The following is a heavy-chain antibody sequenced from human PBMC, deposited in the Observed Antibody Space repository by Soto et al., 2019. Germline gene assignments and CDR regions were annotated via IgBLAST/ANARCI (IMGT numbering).Heavy chain of an antibody. Sequence: SETLSLTCTVSGGSISSYYWSWIRQPPGKGLEWIGYIYYSGSTNYNPSLKSRVTISVDTSKHQFSLKLSSVTAADTAVYYCARNYGPGYTFDYWGQGTLVTVSS. J-gene: IGHJ4*02. CDR3: ARNYGPGYTFDY. CDR1: GGSISSYY. V-gene: IGHV4-59*08. CDR2: IYYSGST. D-gene: IGHD3-10*01.